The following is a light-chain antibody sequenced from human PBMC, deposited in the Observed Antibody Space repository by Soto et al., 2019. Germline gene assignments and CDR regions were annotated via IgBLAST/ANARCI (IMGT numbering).Light chain of an antibody. CDR2: KAS. CDR3: QQYKSYPWT. V-gene: IGKV1-5*03. J-gene: IGKJ1*01. CDR1: QSISTW. Sequence: DIQMTQSPSTLSASVGDRVTLTCRASQSISTWLAWYQQKPGKAPKLLIYKASGLESGVPSRFSGSGSGTEFSLTISSLQPDDFASYYCQQYKSYPWTFGQGTKVDI.